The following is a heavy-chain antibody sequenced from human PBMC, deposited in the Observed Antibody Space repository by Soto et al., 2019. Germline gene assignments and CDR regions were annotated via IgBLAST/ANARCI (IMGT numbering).Heavy chain of an antibody. Sequence: GESLKISCQASGYTFSSNWIGWVRQMPGKGLEWMGIIYPDDSETRYSPSFQGQVTISADRSFNTAYLQWASLQASDTAIYYCAGLLDSWGEPHYFDSWGQGTMVIVSS. D-gene: IGHD3-16*01. V-gene: IGHV5-51*01. CDR2: IYPDDSET. J-gene: IGHJ4*02. CDR3: AGLLDSWGEPHYFDS. CDR1: GYTFSSNW.